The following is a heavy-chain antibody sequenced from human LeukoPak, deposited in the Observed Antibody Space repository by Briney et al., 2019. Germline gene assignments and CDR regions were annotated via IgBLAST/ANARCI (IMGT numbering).Heavy chain of an antibody. V-gene: IGHV3-74*01. D-gene: IGHD6-13*01. Sequence: GGSLRLSCAASGFTFSRYAMHWVRQAPGKGLVWVSRINGDGSNTSYADSVKGRFMISRDNAKNTLYLQMNSLRAEDTAVYYCARVVSTSEDWGQGTLVTVSS. CDR1: GFTFSRYA. J-gene: IGHJ4*02. CDR2: INGDGSNT. CDR3: ARVVSTSED.